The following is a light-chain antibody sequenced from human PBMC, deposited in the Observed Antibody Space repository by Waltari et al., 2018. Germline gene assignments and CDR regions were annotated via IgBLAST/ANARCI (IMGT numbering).Light chain of an antibody. J-gene: IGLJ1*01. V-gene: IGLV3-21*04. Sequence: SYVLTQAPPVSVAPGETARITCRGNNIADKNVHWYQQKPGQAPVLVIFYDSDRPSGIPERFSGSNSGNTATLTISRAEAGDEADYYCQVWDTSIDLSVFGTGTKVTVL. CDR1: NIADKN. CDR2: YDS. CDR3: QVWDTSIDLSV.